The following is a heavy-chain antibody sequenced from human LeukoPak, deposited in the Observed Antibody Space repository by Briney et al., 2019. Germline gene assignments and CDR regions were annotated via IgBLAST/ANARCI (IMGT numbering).Heavy chain of an antibody. CDR2: ISSNGGST. V-gene: IGHV3-64*01. CDR3: ARVGSAMDV. D-gene: IGHD2-15*01. Sequence: GGSLRLSSAASGFTFSSYAMHWVRQAPGKGLEYVSAISSNGGSTYYANSVTGRFTISRDNSKNTLYLQMGSLRAEDMAVYYCARVGSAMDVWGQGTTVTVYS. J-gene: IGHJ6*02. CDR1: GFTFSSYA.